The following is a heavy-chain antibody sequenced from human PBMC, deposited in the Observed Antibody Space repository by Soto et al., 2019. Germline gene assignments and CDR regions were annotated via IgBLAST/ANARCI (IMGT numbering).Heavy chain of an antibody. D-gene: IGHD1-26*01. J-gene: IGHJ4*02. V-gene: IGHV3-73*01. Sequence: EVQLVESGGGLVQPGGSLKLSCAASGFTFSGSAMHWVRQASGKGLEWVGRIRSKANSYATAYAASVKGRFTISRDDSKNPAYLQMNSLKTEDTAVYYCTRLYVPTGATTVDYWGQGTLVTVSS. CDR1: GFTFSGSA. CDR3: TRLYVPTGATTVDY. CDR2: IRSKANSYAT.